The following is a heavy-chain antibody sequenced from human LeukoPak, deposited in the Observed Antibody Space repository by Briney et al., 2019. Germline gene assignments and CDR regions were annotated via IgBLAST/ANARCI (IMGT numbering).Heavy chain of an antibody. Sequence: PSGTLSLTCADYGGSFSGYYWSWIREPPGKGLEWIGEINHSGGTNYNPSLKSRVTISVDTSNHQFSLMLSSVTAADTAVYSFGGGSSRWFLDYWGQGTLVTASS. CDR1: GGSFSGYY. J-gene: IGHJ4*02. CDR3: GGGSSRWFLDY. CDR2: INHSGGT. V-gene: IGHV4-34*01. D-gene: IGHD6-13*01.